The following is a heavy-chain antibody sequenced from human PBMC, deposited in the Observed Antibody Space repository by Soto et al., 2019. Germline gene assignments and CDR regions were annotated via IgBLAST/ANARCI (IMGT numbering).Heavy chain of an antibody. D-gene: IGHD2-2*01. Sequence: EVQLVESGGGLVQPGGSLRLSCAASGFTFSSYWIHWVRQAPGKGLVWVSRINSDGSSTTYADSVKGRFTISRDNAKNTLYLQMTSLRAEDTAVYYCARVSREVVPAAIDYWSQGTLVTVSS. V-gene: IGHV3-74*01. CDR3: ARVSREVVPAAIDY. CDR2: INSDGSST. CDR1: GFTFSSYW. J-gene: IGHJ4*02.